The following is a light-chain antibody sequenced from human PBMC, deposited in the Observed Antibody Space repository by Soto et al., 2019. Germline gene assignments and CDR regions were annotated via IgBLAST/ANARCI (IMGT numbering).Light chain of an antibody. CDR2: GAS. CDR3: QQYNDWPPRGT. Sequence: VMTQSPATLSVSPGERATLSCRASQPVSTNLAWYQQKPGQAPRLLIYGASARASGIPARFSGSGSGTEFTLTVSSLQSEDFAVYYCQQYNDWPPRGTFGQGTKVEIK. CDR1: QPVSTN. J-gene: IGKJ1*01. V-gene: IGKV3-15*01.